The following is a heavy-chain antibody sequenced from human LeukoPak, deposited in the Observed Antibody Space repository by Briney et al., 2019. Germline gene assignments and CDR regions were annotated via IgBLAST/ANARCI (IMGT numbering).Heavy chain of an antibody. D-gene: IGHD3-10*01. V-gene: IGHV4-39*01. J-gene: IGHJ4*02. CDR1: GGSISSSTSY. Sequence: PSQTLSLTCTVSGGSISSSTSYWGWIRQPPGKGLEWVRSISYSGSTYYNPSLKSPLTISLDTSKKQFSLKLSSVTAADTALYFCARQTATDGSSFDYWGQGTLVTVSS. CDR3: ARQTATDGSSFDY. CDR2: ISYSGST.